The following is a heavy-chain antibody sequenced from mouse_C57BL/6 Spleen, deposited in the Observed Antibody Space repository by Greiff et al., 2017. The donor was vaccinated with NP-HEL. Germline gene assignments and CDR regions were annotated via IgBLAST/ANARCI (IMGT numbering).Heavy chain of an antibody. CDR3: ARNANWDRGYYAMDY. Sequence: VQLQQSGPGLVQPSQSLSITCTVSGFSLTSYGVHWVRQSPGKGLEWLGVIWSGGSTDYNAALISRLSISKDNSKSQVFFKMNSLQADDTAIYYCARNANWDRGYYAMDYWGQGTSVTVSS. CDR2: IWSGGST. J-gene: IGHJ4*01. CDR1: GFSLTSYG. V-gene: IGHV2-2*01. D-gene: IGHD4-1*02.